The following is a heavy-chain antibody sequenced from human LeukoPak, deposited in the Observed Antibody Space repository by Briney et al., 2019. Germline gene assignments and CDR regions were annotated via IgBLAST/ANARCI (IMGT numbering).Heavy chain of an antibody. CDR1: GFTFSSYA. V-gene: IGHV3-23*01. J-gene: IGHJ1*01. CDR2: ISGSGGST. D-gene: IGHD6-13*01. CDR3: AKSIAAAGLYEYFQH. Sequence: GGSLRLSCAASGFTFSSYAMSWVRQAPGKGLEWVSAISGSGGSTYYADSVKGRFTISRDNSKNTLHLQMNSLRAEDTAVYYCAKSIAAAGLYEYFQHWGQGTLVTVSS.